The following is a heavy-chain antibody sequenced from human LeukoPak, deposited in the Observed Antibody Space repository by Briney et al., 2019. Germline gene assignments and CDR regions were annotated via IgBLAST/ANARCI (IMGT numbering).Heavy chain of an antibody. CDR3: ARGSYCYGSGPRGWWFDP. CDR1: GFTFSSYE. D-gene: IGHD3-10*01. Sequence: PGGSLRLSCAASGFTFSSYEMNWVRQAPGKGLEWVSYISSSGSTIYYADSVKGRFTISRDNAKNSLYLQMNSLRAEDTAVYYCARGSYCYGSGPRGWWFDPWGQGTLVTVSS. CDR2: ISSSGSTI. V-gene: IGHV3-48*03. J-gene: IGHJ5*02.